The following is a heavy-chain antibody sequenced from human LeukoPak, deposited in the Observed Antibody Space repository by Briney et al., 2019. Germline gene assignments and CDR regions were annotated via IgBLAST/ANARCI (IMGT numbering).Heavy chain of an antibody. J-gene: IGHJ3*01. CDR1: GGSISSGSYY. D-gene: IGHD3-22*01. CDR2: IYYSGST. Sequence: SETLSLTCSVSGGSISSGSYYWSWIRQHPGKGLEWIGYIYYSGSTYYNPPLKSRVTISVDTSKNQFSLKLSSVTAADTAVYYCARAGHYDSSGYYYADAFDLWGQGTMVTVSS. V-gene: IGHV4-31*03. CDR3: ARAGHYDSSGYYYADAFDL.